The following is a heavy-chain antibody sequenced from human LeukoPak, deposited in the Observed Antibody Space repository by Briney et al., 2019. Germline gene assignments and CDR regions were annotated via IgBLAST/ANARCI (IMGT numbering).Heavy chain of an antibody. D-gene: IGHD2-21*02. CDR3: TSWGDTTAEYFQR. V-gene: IGHV3-7*01. CDR2: IKQDGSEK. CDR1: GFTFSSYW. Sequence: GGSLRLSCAASGFTFSSYWMNWVRQAPGKGLEWVASIKQDGSEKYYVDSVKGRFTISRDNAQNSMYLQMNSLRVEDTAVYYCTSWGDTTAEYFQRWGQGTLVTVSS. J-gene: IGHJ1*01.